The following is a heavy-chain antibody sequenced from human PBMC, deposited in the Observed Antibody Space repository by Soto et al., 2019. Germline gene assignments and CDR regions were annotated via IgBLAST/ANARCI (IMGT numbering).Heavy chain of an antibody. J-gene: IGHJ3*02. Sequence: QVQLVQSGAEVKKPGASVKVSCKASGHTFVSYGISWMRQAPGQGLEWMGWISTYNGNTNYAQKLQGRVTMTTDTSTSTGYTELRSLRSDDSAVYYCARTGSSAFDIWGQGTMVTVSS. CDR1: GHTFVSYG. CDR2: ISTYNGNT. CDR3: ARTGSSAFDI. D-gene: IGHD2-2*01. V-gene: IGHV1-18*01.